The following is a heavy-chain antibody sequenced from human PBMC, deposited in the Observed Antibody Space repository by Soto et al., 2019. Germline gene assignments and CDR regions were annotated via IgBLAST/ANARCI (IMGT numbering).Heavy chain of an antibody. CDR1: GFTFSSYS. Sequence: GGSLRLSCAASGFTFSSYSMNWVRQAPGKGLEWVSSISSSSSYIYYADSVKGRFTISRDNAKNSLYLQMNSLRAEDTAVYYCARDGGYYYDSSGRYCYYGMDVWGQGTTVTVSS. D-gene: IGHD3-22*01. CDR2: ISSSSSYI. CDR3: ARDGGYYYDSSGRYCYYGMDV. J-gene: IGHJ6*02. V-gene: IGHV3-21*01.